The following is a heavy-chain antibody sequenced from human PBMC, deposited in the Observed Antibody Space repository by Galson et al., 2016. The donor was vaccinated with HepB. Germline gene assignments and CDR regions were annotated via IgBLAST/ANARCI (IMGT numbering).Heavy chain of an antibody. CDR1: GGTFSSYA. V-gene: IGHV1-69*13. Sequence: SVKVSCKASGGTFSSYAIGWVRQAPGQGLEWMGGIIPIFGAANYAQKLQGRVTITADESTSTAYMELSSLRSEDTAVYYCARDGTDCSGGSCYSDWGQGTLVTVSS. CDR3: ARDGTDCSGGSCYSD. D-gene: IGHD2-15*01. CDR2: IIPIFGAA. J-gene: IGHJ4*02.